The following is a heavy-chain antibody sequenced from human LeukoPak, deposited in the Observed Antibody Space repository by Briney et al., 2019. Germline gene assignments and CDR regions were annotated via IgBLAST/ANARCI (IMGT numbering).Heavy chain of an antibody. V-gene: IGHV4-59*01. CDR3: ARGRDYYDSSGYYYEGTIVDY. D-gene: IGHD3-22*01. Sequence: KASETLSLACTVSGGSISSYYWSWIRQPPGKGLEWIGYIYYSGSTNYNPSLKSRVTISVDTSKNQFSLKLSSVTAADTAVYYCARGRDYYDSSGYYYEGTIVDYWGQGTLVTVSS. J-gene: IGHJ4*02. CDR2: IYYSGST. CDR1: GGSISSYY.